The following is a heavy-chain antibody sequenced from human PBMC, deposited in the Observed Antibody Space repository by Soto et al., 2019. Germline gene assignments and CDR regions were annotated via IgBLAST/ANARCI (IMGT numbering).Heavy chain of an antibody. CDR2: VYTSGST. CDR1: DDSIGPDY. CDR3: AREVVGNTWPGIFDS. Sequence: SETLSLTCSISDDSIGPDYWTWIRQTPRKELQWIGYVYTSGSTKYNSSLKSRVTISLDASNSQFSLTMSPVTAADTGVYYCAREVVGNTWPGIFDSWGRGTLVTVSS. V-gene: IGHV4-4*08. J-gene: IGHJ4*02.